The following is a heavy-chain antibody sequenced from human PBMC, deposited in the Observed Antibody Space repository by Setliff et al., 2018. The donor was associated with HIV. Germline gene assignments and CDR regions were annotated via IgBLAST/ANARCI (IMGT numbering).Heavy chain of an antibody. Sequence: SVKVSCKASGYTFTRYYMNWVRQAPGQGLEWMGRIIPIFGTANYAQNFQGRVTITADKSTNTAYMELSSLRSEDTAVYYCARGRGTVGYCSTTSCSDLDYWGQGTLVTVSS. J-gene: IGHJ4*02. D-gene: IGHD2-2*01. V-gene: IGHV1-69*06. CDR3: ARGRGTVGYCSTTSCSDLDY. CDR1: GYTFTRYY. CDR2: IIPIFGTA.